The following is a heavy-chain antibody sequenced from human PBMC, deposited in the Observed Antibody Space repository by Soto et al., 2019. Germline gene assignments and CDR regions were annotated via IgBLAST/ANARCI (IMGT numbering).Heavy chain of an antibody. J-gene: IGHJ4*02. CDR2: ISGSGNYT. D-gene: IGHD4-4*01. Sequence: LRLPCAAWGFTVRTYSMNWVRQAPGKGLEWVSSISGSGNYTHYADFLRGRFTISRDNAKTSLYLQMNSLRAEDTAVYYCAREGINNYNEYYFDSWGQGTVVTVSS. V-gene: IGHV3-21*01. CDR3: AREGINNYNEYYFDS. CDR1: GFTVRTYS.